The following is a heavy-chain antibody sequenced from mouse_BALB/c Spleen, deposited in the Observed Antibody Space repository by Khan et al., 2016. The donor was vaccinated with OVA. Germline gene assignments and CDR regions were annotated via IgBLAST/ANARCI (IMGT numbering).Heavy chain of an antibody. CDR1: GFSLTSYG. CDR3: ARLEDI. Sequence: QVQLKQSGPGLVAPSQSLSITCTVSGFSLTSYGVHWVRQPPGKGLEWLGVIWAGGGTNYNSDLMTKLSISKDNSNSKFFLNMNSLQTDDTAMYYCARLEDIWGQGTTLTVSS. CDR2: IWAGGGT. D-gene: IGHD1-3*01. V-gene: IGHV2-9*02. J-gene: IGHJ2*01.